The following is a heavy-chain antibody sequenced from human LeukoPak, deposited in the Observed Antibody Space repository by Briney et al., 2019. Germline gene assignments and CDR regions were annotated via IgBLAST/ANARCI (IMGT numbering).Heavy chain of an antibody. CDR2: INHSGST. V-gene: IGHV4-34*01. CDR1: GGSFSGYY. Sequence: SETLSLTCAVYGGSFSGYYWSWIRQPPGKGLEWIGEINHSGSTNYNPSLKSRVTISVDTSKNQFSLKLSSVTAADTAVYYCARRGTLWFGYAFDIWGQGTMVTVSS. D-gene: IGHD3-10*01. J-gene: IGHJ3*02. CDR3: ARRGTLWFGYAFDI.